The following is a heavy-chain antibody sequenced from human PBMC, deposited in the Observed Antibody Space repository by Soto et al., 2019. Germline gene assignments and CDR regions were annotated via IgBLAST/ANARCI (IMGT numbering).Heavy chain of an antibody. CDR1: GFTFSSYS. Sequence: EVQLVESGGGLVKPGGSLRLSCAASGFTFSSYSMNWVRQAPGKVLEWVSSISSSSSYIYYADSVKGRFTISRDNAKNSLYLQMNSLRAEDTAVYYCARAVYGSDAFDIWGQGTMVTVSS. CDR2: ISSSSSYI. J-gene: IGHJ3*02. D-gene: IGHD2-8*01. V-gene: IGHV3-21*01. CDR3: ARAVYGSDAFDI.